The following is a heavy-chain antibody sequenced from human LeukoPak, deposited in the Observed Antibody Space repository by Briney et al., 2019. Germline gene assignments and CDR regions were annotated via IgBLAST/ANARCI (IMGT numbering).Heavy chain of an antibody. CDR2: VRNDGSDK. D-gene: IGHD6-19*01. Sequence: GGSLRLSCAASGFVFGDYGMHWVRQAPGKGLEWVTMVRNDGSDKYYADSVKGRFTISRDNSKNTLYLQMNSLRAEDTAVYYCAKYSSGWYVQYYFDYWGQGTLVTVSS. CDR3: AKYSSGWYVQYYFDY. V-gene: IGHV3-30*02. CDR1: GFVFGDYG. J-gene: IGHJ4*02.